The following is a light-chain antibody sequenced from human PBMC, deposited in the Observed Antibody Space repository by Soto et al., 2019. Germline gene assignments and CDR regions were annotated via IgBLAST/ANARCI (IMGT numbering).Light chain of an antibody. CDR3: QQYAISWT. CDR2: GAS. J-gene: IGKJ1*01. V-gene: IGKV3-20*01. Sequence: ESVLTQSPSTLSLSTGERATLSCRASQSVSSNQLAWYQQKPGQAPRLLMYGASSRATGIPDRFSGSGSGTDFTLTISRLGPEDFAVYYCQQYAISWTFGQGTKVDIK. CDR1: QSVSSNQ.